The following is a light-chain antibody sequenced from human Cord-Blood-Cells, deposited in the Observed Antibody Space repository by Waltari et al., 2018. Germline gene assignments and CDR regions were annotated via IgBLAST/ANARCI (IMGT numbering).Light chain of an antibody. CDR2: GAS. V-gene: IGKV3-20*01. CDR1: QSVSSSY. J-gene: IGKJ1*01. CDR3: QQYGSSPQT. Sequence: EMVLTQSPGTLSLSPGERATLSCRASQSVSSSYFAWDQQKPGQAPRLLIYGASSRATGIPDRFSGSGSGTDFTLTISRLEPEDFAVYYCQQYGSSPQTFGQGTKVEIK.